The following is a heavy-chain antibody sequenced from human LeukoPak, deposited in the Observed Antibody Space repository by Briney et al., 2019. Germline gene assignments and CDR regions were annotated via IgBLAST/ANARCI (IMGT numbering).Heavy chain of an antibody. Sequence: PSETLSLTCTVSGGSISSGGYYWSWIRQPPGKGLEWIGYIYYSGSTNYNPSLKSRVTISVDTSKNQFSLKLSSVTAADTAVYYCARGCGDYWVDYWGQGTLVTVPS. J-gene: IGHJ4*02. CDR3: ARGCGDYWVDY. V-gene: IGHV4-61*08. D-gene: IGHD4-17*01. CDR1: GGSISSGGYY. CDR2: IYYSGST.